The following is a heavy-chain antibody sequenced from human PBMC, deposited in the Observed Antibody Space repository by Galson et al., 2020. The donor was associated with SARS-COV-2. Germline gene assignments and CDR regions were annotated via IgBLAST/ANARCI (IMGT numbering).Heavy chain of an antibody. V-gene: IGHV3-7*05. CDR3: PRDLNWDSGN. Sequence: TGGSLRLSCAASGFTFSKSWMTWVRQAPGKGLAWVATINTDGSGTYYVDSVKGRFTISRDNARNLLYLQMDGLRAEDTALDYCPRDLNWDSGNWGQGTLVTVSS. J-gene: IGHJ4*02. CDR2: INTDGSGT. CDR1: GFTFSKSW. D-gene: IGHD1-26*01.